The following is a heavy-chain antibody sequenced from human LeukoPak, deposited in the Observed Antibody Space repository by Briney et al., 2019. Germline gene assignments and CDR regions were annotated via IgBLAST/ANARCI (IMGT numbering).Heavy chain of an antibody. J-gene: IGHJ4*02. V-gene: IGHV3-66*01. Sequence: GGSLRLSCAASGFTVSNNNMNWVRQAPGKGLEWVSVISSGGSTYYADSAKGRFTISRDNSKNTLYLQMNSLRAEDTALYYCARDSSSGWFDYWGQGTLVTVSS. CDR1: GFTVSNNN. CDR2: ISSGGST. CDR3: ARDSSSGWFDY. D-gene: IGHD6-19*01.